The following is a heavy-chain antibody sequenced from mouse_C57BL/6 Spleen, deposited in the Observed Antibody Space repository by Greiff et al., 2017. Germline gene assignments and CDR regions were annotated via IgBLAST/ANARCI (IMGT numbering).Heavy chain of an antibody. J-gene: IGHJ2*01. V-gene: IGHV1-81*01. D-gene: IGHD1-1*01. CDR1: GYTFTSYG. Sequence: QVHVKQSGAELARPGASVKLSCKASGYTFTSYGISWVKQRTGQGLEWIGEIYPRSGNTYYNEKFKGKATLTADKSSSTAYMELRSLTSEDSAVYFCARWILLRSLDYWGQGTTLTVSS. CDR3: ARWILLRSLDY. CDR2: IYPRSGNT.